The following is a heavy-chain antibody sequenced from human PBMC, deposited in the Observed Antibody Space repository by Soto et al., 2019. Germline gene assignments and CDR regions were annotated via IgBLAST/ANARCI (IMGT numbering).Heavy chain of an antibody. CDR3: ARHPYSGDSSGSFGY. V-gene: IGHV4-39*01. Sequence: SETLSLTCTVSDDSIGRSNYFWGWIRQPPGKGLEWIGNIFYSGNTHYNPSLKSRVTISLDTSNHHFSLRVSSVTAADTAVYYCARHPYSGDSSGSFGYWGPGALVTVSS. D-gene: IGHD6-19*01. J-gene: IGHJ4*02. CDR2: IFYSGNT. CDR1: DDSIGRSNYF.